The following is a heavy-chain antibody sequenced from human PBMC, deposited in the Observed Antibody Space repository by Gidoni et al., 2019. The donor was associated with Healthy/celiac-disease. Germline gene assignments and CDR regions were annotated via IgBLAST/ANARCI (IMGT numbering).Heavy chain of an antibody. CDR3: ARVGRYCSSTSCHTNWYFDL. J-gene: IGHJ2*01. CDR2: ISAYNGNT. Sequence: QVQLVQSGAEVKKPGASVKVSCKASGYTFTSYGISWVRQAPGQGLEWMGWISAYNGNTNYAQKLQGRVTMTTDTSTSTAYMELRSLRSDDTAVYYCARVGRYCSSTSCHTNWYFDLWGRGTLVTVSS. D-gene: IGHD2-2*01. V-gene: IGHV1-18*01. CDR1: GYTFTSYG.